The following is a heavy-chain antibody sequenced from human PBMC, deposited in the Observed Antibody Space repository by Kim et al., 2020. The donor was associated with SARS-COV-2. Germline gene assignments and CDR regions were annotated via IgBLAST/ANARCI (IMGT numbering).Heavy chain of an antibody. CDR1: GFTFSSYW. V-gene: IGHV3-74*01. CDR2: INGDGSST. CDR3: ARGNFDWLLFPLYYFDY. D-gene: IGHD3-9*01. Sequence: GGSLRLSCAASGFTFSSYWMHWVRQAPGKGLVWVSRINGDGSSTSYADSVKGRFTISRDNAKNTLYLQMNSLRAEDPAVYYCARGNFDWLLFPLYYFDY. J-gene: IGHJ4*01.